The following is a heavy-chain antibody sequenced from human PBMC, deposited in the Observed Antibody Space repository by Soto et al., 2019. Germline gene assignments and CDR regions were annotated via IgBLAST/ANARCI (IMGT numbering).Heavy chain of an antibody. CDR3: ARDRAMDDY. D-gene: IGHD5-18*01. V-gene: IGHV3-7*03. Sequence: EVRLVESGGGLVQPGGSLRLSCTTSGFTFSNFWMNWVGQAPGKGLEWVANIRQDGSEKNYVDSVKGRFTISRDNAKNSVYLQMNSLRGEDTAVYYCARDRAMDDYWGQGTLVTVSP. J-gene: IGHJ4*02. CDR1: GFTFSNFW. CDR2: IRQDGSEK.